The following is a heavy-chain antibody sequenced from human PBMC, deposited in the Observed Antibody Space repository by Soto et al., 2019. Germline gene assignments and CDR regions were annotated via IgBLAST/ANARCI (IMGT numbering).Heavy chain of an antibody. D-gene: IGHD6-13*01. Sequence: EVQLLESGGGLVQPGGSLRLSCAASGFSFSTYVMTWVRQPPGKGLEWVSLIGGSGVDTLYADSVKGRFTISRDNSKNTLFLQMNSLRADDTAVYYCAKGVHSGSWYSGYWGQGTLVTVSS. CDR3: AKGVHSGSWYSGY. V-gene: IGHV3-23*01. CDR1: GFSFSTYV. J-gene: IGHJ4*02. CDR2: IGGSGVDT.